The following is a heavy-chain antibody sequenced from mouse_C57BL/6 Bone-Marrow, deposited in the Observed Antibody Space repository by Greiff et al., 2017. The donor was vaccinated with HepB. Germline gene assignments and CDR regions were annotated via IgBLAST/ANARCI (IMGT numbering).Heavy chain of an antibody. Sequence: VKLQQPGAELVKPGASVKLSCKASGYTFTSYWMHWVKQRPGQGLEWIGMIHPNSGSTNYNEKFKSKATLTVDKSSSTAYMQLSSLTSEDSAVYYCAIYGSSYGYAMDYWGQGTSVTVSS. CDR3: AIYGSSYGYAMDY. V-gene: IGHV1-64*01. CDR1: GYTFTSYW. D-gene: IGHD1-1*01. CDR2: IHPNSGST. J-gene: IGHJ4*01.